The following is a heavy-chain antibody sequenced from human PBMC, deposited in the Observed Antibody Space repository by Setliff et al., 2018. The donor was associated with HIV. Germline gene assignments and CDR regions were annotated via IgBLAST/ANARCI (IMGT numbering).Heavy chain of an antibody. CDR3: ARLFCSGGSCYSVYFMDV. CDR2: IYPGDSGT. Sequence: GESLKISCKGSGYIFSNYWIGWVRQMPGKGLGWMGVIYPGDSGTKYSPSFEGQVTISADKSSSTAYLQWRSLKASDTAMYYCARLFCSGGSCYSVYFMDVWGKGTTVTVSS. V-gene: IGHV5-51*01. CDR1: GYIFSNYW. D-gene: IGHD2-15*01. J-gene: IGHJ6*03.